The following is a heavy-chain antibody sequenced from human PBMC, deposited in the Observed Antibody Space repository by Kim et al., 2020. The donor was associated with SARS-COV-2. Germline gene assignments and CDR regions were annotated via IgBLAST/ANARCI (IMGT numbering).Heavy chain of an antibody. D-gene: IGHD1-26*01. CDR2: IKQDGSEK. Sequence: GGSLRLSCAASGFTFSSYWMSWVRQAPGKGLEWVANIKQDGSEKYYVDSVKGRFTISRDNAKNSLYLQMNSLRAEDTAVYYCARDRHPYSGNPGPIDYWGQGTLVTVSS. CDR3: ARDRHPYSGNPGPIDY. V-gene: IGHV3-7*03. J-gene: IGHJ4*02. CDR1: GFTFSSYW.